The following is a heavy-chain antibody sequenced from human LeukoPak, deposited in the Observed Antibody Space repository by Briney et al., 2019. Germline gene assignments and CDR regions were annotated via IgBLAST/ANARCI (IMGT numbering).Heavy chain of an antibody. Sequence: SETLSLTCTVSGHSISSIYYWGWIRPSPGKGLEWIGTIFHTGSTYYNPSLKSRLTISVDTSKNQFSLKMSSVTAADTAVYFCARQLYVSGSYYAPMDVWGKGTTVTISS. D-gene: IGHD3-10*01. J-gene: IGHJ6*03. CDR3: ARQLYVSGSYYAPMDV. CDR1: GHSISSIYY. V-gene: IGHV4-38-2*02. CDR2: IFHTGST.